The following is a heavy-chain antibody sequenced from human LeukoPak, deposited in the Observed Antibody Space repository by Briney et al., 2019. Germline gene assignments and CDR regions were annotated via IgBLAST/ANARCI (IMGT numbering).Heavy chain of an antibody. Sequence: SETLSLTCTVSGGSISSYYWSWIRQPPGKGLEWIGYIYYSGSTNYNPSLKSRVTIPVDTSKNQFSLKLSSVTAADTAVYYCARDGDSSGYYDYWGQGTLVTVSS. CDR1: GGSISSYY. J-gene: IGHJ4*02. CDR3: ARDGDSSGYYDY. V-gene: IGHV4-59*01. D-gene: IGHD3-22*01. CDR2: IYYSGST.